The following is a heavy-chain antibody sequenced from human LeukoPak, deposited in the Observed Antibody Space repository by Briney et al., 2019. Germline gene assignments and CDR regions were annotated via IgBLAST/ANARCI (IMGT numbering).Heavy chain of an antibody. V-gene: IGHV1-46*01. Sequence: ASVKVSCKASGYTFTSYYMHWVRQAPGQGLEWMGIINPSGCSTSYAQKFQGRVTMTSDTSTSTVYMELSSLRSEDTAVYYCARVKPDYYYYYGMDVWGQGTTVTVSS. J-gene: IGHJ6*02. D-gene: IGHD1-14*01. CDR2: INPSGCST. CDR3: ARVKPDYYYYYGMDV. CDR1: GYTFTSYY.